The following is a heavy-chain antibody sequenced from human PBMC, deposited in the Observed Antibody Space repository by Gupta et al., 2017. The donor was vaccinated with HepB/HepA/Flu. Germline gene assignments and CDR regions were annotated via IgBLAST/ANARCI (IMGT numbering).Heavy chain of an antibody. J-gene: IGHJ3*02. Sequence: QVQLVESGGGFVKPGGSLRLSCKASGFTFRAYSMNWTRQAPGAGLEWLSDISDSGYVIQYADSVRGRFTISRDNDKNSLYLQLTSLRAEDTAVYYCARRNDFWSGYHNFDIWGQGTMVTVSS. CDR2: ISDSGYVI. CDR1: GFTFRAYS. CDR3: ARRNDFWSGYHNFDI. D-gene: IGHD3-3*01. V-gene: IGHV3-11*01.